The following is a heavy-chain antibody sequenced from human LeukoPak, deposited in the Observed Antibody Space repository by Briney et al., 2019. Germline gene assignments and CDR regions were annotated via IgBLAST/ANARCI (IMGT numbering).Heavy chain of an antibody. CDR3: ARDRGSGWGNYFDS. CDR1: GVSISSNW. Sequence: SETLSLTCAVSGVSISSNWWSWVRQPPGKGLEWLGEIHHSGSTNYNPSPKNRLTISVDTSKNQFSLKLSSVTAADTAVYYCARDRGSGWGNYFDSWGPGTLVTVSS. J-gene: IGHJ4*02. V-gene: IGHV4-4*02. D-gene: IGHD6-19*01. CDR2: IHHSGST.